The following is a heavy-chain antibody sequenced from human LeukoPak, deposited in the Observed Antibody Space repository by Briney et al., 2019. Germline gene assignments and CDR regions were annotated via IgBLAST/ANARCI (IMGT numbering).Heavy chain of an antibody. CDR1: GGSISSGGYY. CDR2: IYHSGST. V-gene: IGHV4-30-2*01. Sequence: SETLSLTCTVSGGSISSGGYYWSWNRQPPGKGLEWIGYIYHSGSTYYNPSLKSRVTISVDRSKNQFSLKLSSVTAADTAVYYCARSIGQYCSSTSCYKEFAFDIWGQGTMVTVSS. J-gene: IGHJ3*02. D-gene: IGHD2-2*02. CDR3: ARSIGQYCSSTSCYKEFAFDI.